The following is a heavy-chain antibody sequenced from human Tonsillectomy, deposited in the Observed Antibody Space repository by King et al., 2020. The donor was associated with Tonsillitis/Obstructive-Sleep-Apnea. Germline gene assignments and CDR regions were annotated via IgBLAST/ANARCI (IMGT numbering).Heavy chain of an antibody. V-gene: IGHV3-9*01. CDR1: GFTFNNYA. CDR3: AKDKTEKWMCVTPDDY. D-gene: IGHD5-12*01. J-gene: IGHJ4*02. Sequence: VQLVESGGGLVQPGRSLRLSCAASGFTFNNYAMHWVRQAPGKGLEWVAAISWNSGGIGYADSVKGRFTISRDNAKNSLYLQMNSLRAEDTAVYYCAKDKTEKWMCVTPDDYWGQGTLVTVSS. CDR2: ISWNSGGI.